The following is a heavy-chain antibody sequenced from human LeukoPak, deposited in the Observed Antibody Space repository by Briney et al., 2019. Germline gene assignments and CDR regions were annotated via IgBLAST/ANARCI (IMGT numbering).Heavy chain of an antibody. CDR2: IYYSGST. CDR3: ARSSWRDAFDI. D-gene: IGHD6-13*01. V-gene: IGHV4-59*01. Sequence: TSSETLSLTCTVSGGSISSYYWSWIRQPPGKGLEWIGYIYYSGSTNYNPSLKSRVTISVDTSKNQFSLKLSSVTAADTAVYYCARSSWRDAFDIWGQGTMVTVSS. J-gene: IGHJ3*02. CDR1: GGSISSYY.